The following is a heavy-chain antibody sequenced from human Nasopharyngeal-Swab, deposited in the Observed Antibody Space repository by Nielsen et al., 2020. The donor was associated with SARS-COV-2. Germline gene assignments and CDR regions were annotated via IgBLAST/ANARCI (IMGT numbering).Heavy chain of an antibody. V-gene: IGHV4-39*01. Sequence: WIRQPPGKGLEWIGSIYYSGSTYYNPSLKSRVTISVDMSKNQFSLKLSSVTAADTAVYYCARRVARAPRHEGDYYYGMDVWGQGTTVTVSS. CDR2: IYYSGST. D-gene: IGHD3-16*01. J-gene: IGHJ6*02. CDR3: ARRVARAPRHEGDYYYGMDV.